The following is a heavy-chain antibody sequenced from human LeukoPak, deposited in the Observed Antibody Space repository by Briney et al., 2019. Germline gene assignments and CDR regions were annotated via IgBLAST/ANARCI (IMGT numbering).Heavy chain of an antibody. Sequence: GGSLRLSCVASGFSFGNFDFHWVRQAAGKGLEWVSAIGAGYDTYYPGSVKGRFTIFREKAKDSLYLQMNSLTIGDTAVYFCARDVVDVISSRWYFDLWGRRTLVTVSS. CDR1: GFSFGNFD. CDR3: ARDVVDVISSRWYFDL. CDR2: IGAGYDT. D-gene: IGHD3-22*01. V-gene: IGHV3-13*01. J-gene: IGHJ2*01.